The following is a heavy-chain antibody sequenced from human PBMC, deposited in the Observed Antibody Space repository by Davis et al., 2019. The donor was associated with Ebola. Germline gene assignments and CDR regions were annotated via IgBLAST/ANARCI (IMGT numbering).Heavy chain of an antibody. D-gene: IGHD3-16*01. Sequence: ASVTVSCKASGYTFTSHDINWVRQAPGQRLEWMGWIDPNSGKTGYAQKFQGRVTITADESTSTANMELSTLRTEDTAVYYCARGPTDPFGGWGQGTLVTVSS. J-gene: IGHJ4*02. CDR3: ARGPTDPFGG. CDR2: IDPNSGKT. V-gene: IGHV1-8*01. CDR1: GYTFTSHD.